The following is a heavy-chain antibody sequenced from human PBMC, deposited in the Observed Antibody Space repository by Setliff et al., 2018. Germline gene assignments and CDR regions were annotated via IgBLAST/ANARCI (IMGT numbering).Heavy chain of an antibody. CDR1: GFTFSSYA. Sequence: SCAASGFTFSSYAMSWVRQAPGKGLEWVSTISTSGVSTYYADSVKGRFTISRDNSKNTLYLQMNTLRAEDTAVYYCGSRPEYGMDVWGQGTTVTVSS. J-gene: IGHJ6*02. CDR3: GSRPEYGMDV. CDR2: ISTSGVST. V-gene: IGHV3-23*01.